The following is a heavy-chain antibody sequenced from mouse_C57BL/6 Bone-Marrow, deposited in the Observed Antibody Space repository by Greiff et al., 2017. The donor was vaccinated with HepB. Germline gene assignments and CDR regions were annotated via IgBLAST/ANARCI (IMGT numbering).Heavy chain of an antibody. Sequence: EVQLVESGGGLVKPGGSLKLSCAASGFTFSDYGMHWVRQAPGKGLEWVAYISSGSSTIYYADTVKGRFTISRDNAKNTLFLQMTSLRSENTAMYYCARNDYYGSSYDYWGQGTLVTVSA. CDR3: ARNDYYGSSYDY. CDR1: GFTFSDYG. J-gene: IGHJ3*01. V-gene: IGHV5-17*01. D-gene: IGHD1-1*01. CDR2: ISSGSSTI.